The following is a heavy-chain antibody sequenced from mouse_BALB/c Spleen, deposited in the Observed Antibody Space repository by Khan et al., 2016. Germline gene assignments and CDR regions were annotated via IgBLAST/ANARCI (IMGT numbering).Heavy chain of an antibody. CDR2: ISYSGST. Sequence: EVQLQESGPSLVKPSQTLSLTCSVTGDSITSGYWNWNRKFPGNKLEYMGYISYSGSTYYNPSLKRRITTTRDTSKNQYYLQVNSVTTEDTATYPCASMVSTYYFDYWGAGTTLTVSS. CDR1: GDSITSGY. CDR3: ASMVSTYYFDY. J-gene: IGHJ2*01. D-gene: IGHD2-1*01. V-gene: IGHV3-8*02.